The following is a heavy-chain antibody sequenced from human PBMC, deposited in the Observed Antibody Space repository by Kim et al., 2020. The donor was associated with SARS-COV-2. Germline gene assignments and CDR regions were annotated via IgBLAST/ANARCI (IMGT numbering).Heavy chain of an antibody. V-gene: IGHV5-51*01. Sequence: GESLKISCKGSGYSFTSYWIGWVRQMPGKGLEWMGIIYPGDSDTRYSPSFQGQVTISADKSISTAYLQWSSLKASDTAMYYCVRSSGKGELNWGWFDPWGQGTLVTVSS. CDR3: VRSSGKGELNWGWFDP. CDR2: IYPGDSDT. D-gene: IGHD3-10*01. J-gene: IGHJ5*02. CDR1: GYSFTSYW.